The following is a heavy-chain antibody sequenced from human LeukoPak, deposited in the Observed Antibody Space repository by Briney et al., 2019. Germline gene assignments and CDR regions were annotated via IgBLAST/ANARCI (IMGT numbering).Heavy chain of an antibody. J-gene: IGHJ3*02. CDR3: AKDRGVWAFDI. CDR2: ISYDGSNK. CDR1: GITLSSYD. V-gene: IGHV3-30-3*01. D-gene: IGHD3-10*01. Sequence: GGSLRLSCAASGITLSSYDMHWVRQAPGKALEWVAVISYDGSNKDCADSVKGRFTISRDNSKNTLDLQMNSLRAEDTAVYYCAKDRGVWAFDIWGQGTMVTVSS.